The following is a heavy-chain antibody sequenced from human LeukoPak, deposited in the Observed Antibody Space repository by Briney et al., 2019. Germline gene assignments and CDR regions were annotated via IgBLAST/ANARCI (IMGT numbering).Heavy chain of an antibody. CDR2: ISSSSSTI. D-gene: IGHD3-22*01. Sequence: PGGSLRLSCAASGFTFSSYSMNWVRQAPGKGLEWVSYISSSSSTIYYADSVKGRFTISRDNAKNSLYLQMNSLRAGDTAVYYCARAAYYYDSSGYYFDYWGQGTLVTVSS. CDR3: ARAAYYYDSSGYYFDY. V-gene: IGHV3-48*01. J-gene: IGHJ4*02. CDR1: GFTFSSYS.